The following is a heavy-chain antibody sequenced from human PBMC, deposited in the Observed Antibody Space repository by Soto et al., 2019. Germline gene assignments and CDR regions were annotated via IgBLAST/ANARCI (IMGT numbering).Heavy chain of an antibody. Sequence: QVQLVQSGAEVKKPGASVKVSCKASGYTFTGYYMHWVRQAPGQGREWMGWINPNSGGTNYAQKFQGRVTMTRDTSISTAYMELRRLRSDDTAMYYCARAPTGAVSYYYYYGMDVWGQGTTVTASS. CDR2: INPNSGGT. CDR3: ARAPTGAVSYYYYYGMDV. V-gene: IGHV1-2*02. J-gene: IGHJ6*02. CDR1: GYTFTGYY. D-gene: IGHD7-27*01.